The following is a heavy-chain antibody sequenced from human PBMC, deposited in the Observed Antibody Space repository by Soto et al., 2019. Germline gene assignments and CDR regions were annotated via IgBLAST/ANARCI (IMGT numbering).Heavy chain of an antibody. D-gene: IGHD3-10*01. V-gene: IGHV4-59*01. CDR3: AGGHYYFGLDV. J-gene: IGHJ6*04. CDR1: GGSINTYY. Sequence: QVQLQESGPGLVKPSETLSLTCTASGGSINTYYWNWIRQSPGKGLEWIGYIYYTGSTKYHPSLESRVTISVATSKKQFSLRLNSGTPADTAVYYCAGGHYYFGLDVWGKGTTVTVSS. CDR2: IYYTGST.